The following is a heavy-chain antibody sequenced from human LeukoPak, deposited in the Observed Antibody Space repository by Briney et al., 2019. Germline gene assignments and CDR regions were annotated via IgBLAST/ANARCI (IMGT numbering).Heavy chain of an antibody. CDR2: ISSSSSYT. CDR1: GFAFSDYY. V-gene: IGHV3-11*03. D-gene: IGHD1-26*01. CDR3: ALLGANVDFDY. Sequence: GGSLRLSCAAAGFAFSDYYMSWIRQAPGKGLEWVSYISSSSSYTNYADSVKGGFTISRDNAKNSLYLQMNSLRAEDTAVYYCALLGANVDFDYWGQGTLVTVSS. J-gene: IGHJ4*02.